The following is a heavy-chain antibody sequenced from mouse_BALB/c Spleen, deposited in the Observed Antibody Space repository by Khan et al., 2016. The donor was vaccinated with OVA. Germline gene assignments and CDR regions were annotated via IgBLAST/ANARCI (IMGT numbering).Heavy chain of an antibody. CDR1: GYTFTNYG. CDR2: INTYTGEP. Sequence: QIQLVQSGPELKKPGETVKISCKASGYTFTNYGMNWVKQAPGKGLKWMGWINTYTGEPTYTDDFKGRFAFSLETSASTAYLQINNLKNEDMATXFGARGAGDWYFDVWGPGTTVTVSS. J-gene: IGHJ1*01. CDR3: ARGAGDWYFDV. V-gene: IGHV9-1*02.